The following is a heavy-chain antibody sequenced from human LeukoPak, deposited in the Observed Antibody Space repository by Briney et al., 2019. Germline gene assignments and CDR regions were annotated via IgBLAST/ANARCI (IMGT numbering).Heavy chain of an antibody. CDR3: AKGYYYDSSGYCFDY. J-gene: IGHJ4*02. CDR1: GFTFSSYG. V-gene: IGHV3-33*06. CDR2: IWYDGSNK. Sequence: PGRSLRLSCAESGFTFSSYGMHWVRQAPGKGLEWVAVIWYDGSNKYYADSVKGRFTISRDNSKNTLYLQMNSLRAEDTAVYYCAKGYYYDSSGYCFDYWGQGTLVTVSS. D-gene: IGHD3-22*01.